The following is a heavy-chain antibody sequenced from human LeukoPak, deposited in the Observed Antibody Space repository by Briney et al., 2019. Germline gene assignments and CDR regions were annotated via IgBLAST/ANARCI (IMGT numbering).Heavy chain of an antibody. V-gene: IGHV1-8*01. Sequence: ASVKVSCKASGYTFTSYDINWVRQATGQGLEWMGWMNPNSGNTGYAQKFQGRVTMTRNTSISTAYMELSSLRSEDTAVYYCARDDLTMVRGLVDYWGQGTLVTVSS. CDR3: ARDDLTMVRGLVDY. CDR2: MNPNSGNT. J-gene: IGHJ4*02. CDR1: GYTFTSYD. D-gene: IGHD3-10*01.